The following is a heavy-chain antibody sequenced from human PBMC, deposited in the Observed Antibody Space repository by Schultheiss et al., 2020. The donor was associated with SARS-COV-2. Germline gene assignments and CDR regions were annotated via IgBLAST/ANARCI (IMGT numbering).Heavy chain of an antibody. CDR1: GGSISSGGYS. D-gene: IGHD3-3*01. Sequence: SETLSLTCAVSGGSISSGGYSWSWIRQPPGKGLEWIGEINHSGSTNYNPSLKSRVTISVDTSKNQFSLKLSSVTAADTAVYYCASYDFWSGYYTADYWGQGTLVTVSS. CDR2: INHSGST. CDR3: ASYDFWSGYYTADY. J-gene: IGHJ4*02. V-gene: IGHV4-30-2*01.